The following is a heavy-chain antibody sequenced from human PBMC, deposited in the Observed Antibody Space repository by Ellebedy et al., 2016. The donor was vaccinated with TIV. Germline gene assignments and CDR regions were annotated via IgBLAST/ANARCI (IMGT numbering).Heavy chain of an antibody. D-gene: IGHD6-19*01. CDR1: GYFISSGYY. V-gene: IGHV4-38-2*02. Sequence: SETLSLXXTVSGYFISSGYYWGWIRQPPRQGLEWIGSMFYSGSTYYNPSLKSRVTISVDTTKNQWSLRLRSVTAADTAVYYCARALSRGWYLFDYWGQGTLVTVS. CDR2: MFYSGST. CDR3: ARALSRGWYLFDY. J-gene: IGHJ4*02.